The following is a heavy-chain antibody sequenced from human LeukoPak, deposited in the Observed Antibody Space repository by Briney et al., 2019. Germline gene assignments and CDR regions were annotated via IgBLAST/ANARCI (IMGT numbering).Heavy chain of an antibody. Sequence: PSETLSLTCTVSGGSISSYYWSWIRQPPGKGLEWIGYIYYSGSTNYNPSLKSRVTISVDTSKNQFSLKLSSVTAADTAVYYCARGADSSGYYSSWYFGLWGRGTLVTVSS. CDR3: ARGADSSGYYSSWYFGL. CDR2: IYYSGST. V-gene: IGHV4-59*01. D-gene: IGHD3-22*01. J-gene: IGHJ2*01. CDR1: GGSISSYY.